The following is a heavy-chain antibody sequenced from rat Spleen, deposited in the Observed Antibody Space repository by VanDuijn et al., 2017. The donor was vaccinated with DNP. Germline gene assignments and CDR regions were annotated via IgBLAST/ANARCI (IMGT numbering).Heavy chain of an antibody. V-gene: IGHV3-1*01. Sequence: EVQLQESGSGLVKPSQSLSLTCSVTGYSITSNYWGWIRKFPGNKLEYIGHISYSGSTNYNPSLKSRISITRDTSKNQFFLQFNSVTTEDTATYYCTREEAYFGSDYLDYWGQGVLVTVSS. CDR2: ISYSGST. CDR3: TREEAYFGSDYLDY. CDR1: GYSITSNY. J-gene: IGHJ2*01. D-gene: IGHD1-6*01.